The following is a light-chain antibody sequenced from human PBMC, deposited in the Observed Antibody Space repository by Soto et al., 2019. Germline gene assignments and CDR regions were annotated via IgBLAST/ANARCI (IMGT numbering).Light chain of an antibody. CDR2: GAS. CDR3: QQYET. Sequence: EIVMTQSPATLSVSPGERATLSCRASQSVSSNLAWYQQKPGQAPRVLIYGASTRATGVPARFSGSGSGTEFTLTISSLQSEDFAVYYCQQYETFGQGTKVEIK. CDR1: QSVSSN. V-gene: IGKV3-15*01. J-gene: IGKJ1*01.